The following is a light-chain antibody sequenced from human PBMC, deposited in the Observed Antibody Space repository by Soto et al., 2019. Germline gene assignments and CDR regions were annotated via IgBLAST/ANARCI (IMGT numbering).Light chain of an antibody. CDR2: SAS. CDR1: QGIRKY. V-gene: IGKV1-27*01. Sequence: DIQMTQSPSSVSASVGDRVTITCRARQGIRKYLAWYQQKPGKVPKLMIYSASTVPSGGASRFSGRGAGTVFTLTISRLEPEDVATYYCQHYNKAPYTFGQGTKLEIK. CDR3: QHYNKAPYT. J-gene: IGKJ2*01.